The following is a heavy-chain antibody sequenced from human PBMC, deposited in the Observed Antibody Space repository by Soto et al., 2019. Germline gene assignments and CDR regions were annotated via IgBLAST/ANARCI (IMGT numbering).Heavy chain of an antibody. D-gene: IGHD3-10*01. CDR2: ISHDGNSK. CDR3: AKVRHGSGTRWDMDV. V-gene: IGHV3-30*18. CDR1: RFDFSDYA. Sequence: QVQLVESGGGVVQPGRSLRLSCAASRFDFSDYAMHWVRQAPGKGLEWAAVISHDGNSKYSADSVKGRITVSIDNSRNTVILQIDSLLSEDTGVYYCAKVRHGSGTRWDMDVWGQGTTVPVSS. J-gene: IGHJ6*02.